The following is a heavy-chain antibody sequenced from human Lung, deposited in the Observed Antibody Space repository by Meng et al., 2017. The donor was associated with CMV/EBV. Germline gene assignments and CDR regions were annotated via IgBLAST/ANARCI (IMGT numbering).Heavy chain of an antibody. D-gene: IGHD5-24*01. CDR3: ATQESRDGHNPY. Sequence: QLTESGPVVVKASGTLSLICVGSGGSISSSYWWTWVRQSPGKGLEWIGEMYHSGTTNYNPSLKSRVTISMGKSNNQLSLKLNSVTAADTAVYYCATQESRDGHNPYWGQGTLVTVSS. J-gene: IGHJ4*02. CDR2: MYHSGTT. CDR1: GGSISSSYW. V-gene: IGHV4-4*02.